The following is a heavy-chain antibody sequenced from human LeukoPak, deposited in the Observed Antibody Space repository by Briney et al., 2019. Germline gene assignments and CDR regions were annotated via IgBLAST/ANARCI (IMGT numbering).Heavy chain of an antibody. CDR1: GFTFSSYA. CDR2: ISGSGGST. V-gene: IGHV3-23*01. J-gene: IGHJ3*02. CDR3: AKDQRSSGWQPLSAFDI. D-gene: IGHD6-19*01. Sequence: HPGGSLRLSCAASGFTFSSYAMSWVRQAPGKGLEWVSAISGSGGSTYYADSVKGRFTISRDNSKNTLYLQMNSLRAEDTAVYYCAKDQRSSGWQPLSAFDIWGQGTMVTVSS.